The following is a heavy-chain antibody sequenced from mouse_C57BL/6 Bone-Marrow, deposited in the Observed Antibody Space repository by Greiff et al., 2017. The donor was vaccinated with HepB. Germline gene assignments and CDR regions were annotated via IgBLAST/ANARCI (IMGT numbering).Heavy chain of an antibody. V-gene: IGHV2-5*01. CDR3: AKNNYDYLYYAMDY. CDR2: IWRGGST. CDR1: GFSLTSYG. D-gene: IGHD2-4*01. Sequence: VMLVESGPGLVQPSQSLSITCTVSGFSLTSYGVHWVRQSPGKGLEWLGVIWRGGSTDYNAAFMSRLSITKDNSKSQVFFKMNSLQADDTAIYYCAKNNYDYLYYAMDYWGQGTSVTVSS. J-gene: IGHJ4*01.